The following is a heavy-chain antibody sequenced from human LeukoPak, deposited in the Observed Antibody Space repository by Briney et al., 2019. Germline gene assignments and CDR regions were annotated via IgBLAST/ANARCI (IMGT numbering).Heavy chain of an antibody. Sequence: SETLSLTCTVSGGSISTYCWTWIRQPPGKGLEWIGHIYYSGSTSYNPSLKSRVAMSLDTSKNQVSLYLTSVTAADTAMYFCARSFSEKFYFESWGQGTLVTVSS. J-gene: IGHJ4*02. CDR1: GGSISTYC. V-gene: IGHV4-59*08. CDR2: IYYSGST. D-gene: IGHD1-26*01. CDR3: ARSFSEKFYFES.